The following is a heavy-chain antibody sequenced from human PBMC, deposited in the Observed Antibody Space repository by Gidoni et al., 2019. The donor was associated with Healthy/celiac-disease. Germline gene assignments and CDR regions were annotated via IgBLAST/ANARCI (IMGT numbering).Heavy chain of an antibody. CDR1: GFTFRSYS. Sequence: EVQLVESGGGLVKPGGSLRLSCAASGFTFRSYSMNWVRQAPGKGLEWVSSISSSSSYIYYADSVKGRFTISRDNAKNSLYLQMNSLRAEDTAVYYCAREGITIFGVAGSLGYYMDVWGKGTTVTVSS. J-gene: IGHJ6*03. V-gene: IGHV3-21*01. CDR3: AREGITIFGVAGSLGYYMDV. D-gene: IGHD3-3*01. CDR2: ISSSSSYI.